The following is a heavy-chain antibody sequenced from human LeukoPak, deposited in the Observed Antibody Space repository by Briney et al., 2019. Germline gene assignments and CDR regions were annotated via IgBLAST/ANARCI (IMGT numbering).Heavy chain of an antibody. CDR2: IKSKTDGGTT. CDR3: TVSPRYCSSTSCSLGTY. Sequence: PGGSLRVSCAASGFTFSNAWMSWVRQAPGKGLEWVGRIKSKTDGGTTDYAAPVKGRFTISREDSKNTLYLQMNSLKTEDTAVYYCTVSPRYCSSTSCSLGTYWGQGTLVTVSS. D-gene: IGHD2-2*01. CDR1: GFTFSNAW. V-gene: IGHV3-15*01. J-gene: IGHJ4*02.